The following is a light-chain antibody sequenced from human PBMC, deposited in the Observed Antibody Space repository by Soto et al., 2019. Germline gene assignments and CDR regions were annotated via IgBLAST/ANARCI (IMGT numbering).Light chain of an antibody. V-gene: IGKV4-1*01. CDR3: QQYCASLPT. CDR2: WAT. J-gene: IGKJ1*01. CDR1: QSVLCSGNNENY. Sequence: DIVMTQSPDSLAVSLGERATINCKSSQSVLCSGNNENYLTWYQQKPGQPPKLLVYWATIRESGVPDRFSGSGSGSDFTLTISSLQAEDVAIYYCQQYCASLPTFGQGTKVEIK.